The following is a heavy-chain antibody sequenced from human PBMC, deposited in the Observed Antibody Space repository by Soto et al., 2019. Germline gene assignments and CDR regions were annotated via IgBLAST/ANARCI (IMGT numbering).Heavy chain of an antibody. CDR3: ANSPRGYSYGYYV. CDR2: ISGSGGST. Sequence: GGSLRLSSASSGFTFSSYAISWVRQAPGKGLEWVSAISGSGGSTYYADSVKGRFTISRDNSKNTLYLQMNSLRAEDTAVYYCANSPRGYSYGYYVWGQGTLVTVSS. V-gene: IGHV3-23*01. J-gene: IGHJ4*02. CDR1: GFTFSSYA. D-gene: IGHD5-18*01.